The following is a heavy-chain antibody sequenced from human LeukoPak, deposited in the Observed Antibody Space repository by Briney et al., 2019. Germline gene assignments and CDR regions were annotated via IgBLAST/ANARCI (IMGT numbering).Heavy chain of an antibody. V-gene: IGHV1-2*02. D-gene: IGHD6-19*01. CDR3: AREALGYSSGYFDY. CDR1: GYTFTGYY. CDR2: INPNSGGT. J-gene: IGHJ4*02. Sequence: ASVKVSCKASGYTFTGYYMHWVRQAPGQGLEWMGWINPNSGGTSYAQKFQGRVTMTRDTSISTAYMELSRLRSDDTAVYYCAREALGYSSGYFDYWGQGTLVTVSS.